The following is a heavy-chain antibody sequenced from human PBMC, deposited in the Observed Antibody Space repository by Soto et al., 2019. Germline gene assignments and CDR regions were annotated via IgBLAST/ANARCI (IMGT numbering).Heavy chain of an antibody. J-gene: IGHJ5*02. V-gene: IGHV4-59*08. D-gene: IGHD2-15*01. CDR2: IYYSGST. CDR1: GGSISSNY. Sequence: QVQLQESGPGLVKPSETLSLTCTVSGGSISSNYWSWIRQPPGKGLEWIGYIYYSGSTKYNPSLKSRFTIAIDPSKNPFSLKLSSVTAADTAVYSCANGGCSGGSCYPWISWFDPWGQGTLVTVSS. CDR3: ANGGCSGGSCYPWISWFDP.